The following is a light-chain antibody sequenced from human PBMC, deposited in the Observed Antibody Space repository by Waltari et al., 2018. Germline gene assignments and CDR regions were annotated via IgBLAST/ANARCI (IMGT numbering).Light chain of an antibody. V-gene: IGKV4-1*01. J-gene: IGKJ2*01. CDR3: QQYYSIPYT. CDR2: WAS. Sequence: DIVMTQSPESLTVSLGERATINCKSSQSVLYNSNNKNYLAWYQQKPGQPPKLIIYWASTRESGVPDRFSGSGSGTDFTLTISSLQAEDVAVYYCQQYYSIPYTFGQRTKLEIE. CDR1: QSVLYNSNNKNY.